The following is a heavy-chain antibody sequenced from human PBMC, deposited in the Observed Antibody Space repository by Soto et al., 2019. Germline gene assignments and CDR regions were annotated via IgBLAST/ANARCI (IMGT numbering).Heavy chain of an antibody. CDR1: GYNFSSYD. CDR3: AAMHTETMFSALGF. D-gene: IGHD4-17*01. J-gene: IGHJ4*02. Sequence: ASVKVSCKASGYNFSSYDIHWVRQAPGQRLESMGWINAGNGNTENSQKFQDRVTITRDTSASIVYMELSSLRAEDTAVYYCAAMHTETMFSALGFWGQGTLVTVS. CDR2: INAGNGNT. V-gene: IGHV1-3*01.